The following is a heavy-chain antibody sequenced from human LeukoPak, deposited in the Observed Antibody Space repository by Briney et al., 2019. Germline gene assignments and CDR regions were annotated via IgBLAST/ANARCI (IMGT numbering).Heavy chain of an antibody. Sequence: PGESLKISCKGSGYSLTTYWIGWVRQMPGKGLEWMGIIYPDDSDTRYSPSFQGQVTISADKSISTAYLQWSSLKASDTAMYYRASDYSSDWYGGVDYLGQGTLVTVSS. CDR3: ASDYSSDWYGGVDY. CDR1: GYSLTTYW. CDR2: IYPDDSDT. V-gene: IGHV5-51*01. J-gene: IGHJ4*02. D-gene: IGHD6-19*01.